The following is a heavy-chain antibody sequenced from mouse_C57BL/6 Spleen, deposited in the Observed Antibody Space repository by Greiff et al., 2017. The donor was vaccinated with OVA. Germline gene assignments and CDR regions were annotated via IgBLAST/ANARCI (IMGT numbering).Heavy chain of an antibody. CDR3: ARGGTGYGEGYY. Sequence: QVHVKQPGTELVKPGASVKLSCKASGYTFTSYWMHWVKQRPGQGLEWIGNINPSNGGTNYNEKFKSKATLTVDKSSSTAYMQLSSLTSEDSAVYYCARGGTGYGEGYYWGQGTTLTVSS. V-gene: IGHV1-53*01. J-gene: IGHJ2*01. D-gene: IGHD2-2*01. CDR2: INPSNGGT. CDR1: GYTFTSYW.